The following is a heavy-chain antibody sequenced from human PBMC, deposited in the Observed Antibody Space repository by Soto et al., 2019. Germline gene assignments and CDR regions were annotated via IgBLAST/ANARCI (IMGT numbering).Heavy chain of an antibody. D-gene: IGHD4-17*01. V-gene: IGHV3-30*03. CDR1: GLPFRSFG. J-gene: IGHJ4*02. CDR2: IPYDGSYQ. Sequence: QVQLVESGGGVVQPGRSLRLSCAASGLPFRSFGMHWVRQAPGKGLECVAIIPYDGSYQYYVDSVKGRFTISRDNSKNTLYLQMDSLRPQDTAVYYCGALNYGGDDCWGQGTLVTVSS. CDR3: GALNYGGDDC.